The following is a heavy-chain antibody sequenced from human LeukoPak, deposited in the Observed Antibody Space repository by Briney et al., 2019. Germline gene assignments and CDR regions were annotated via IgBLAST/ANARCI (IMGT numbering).Heavy chain of an antibody. D-gene: IGHD1-7*01. CDR1: GFTFDDYA. CDR3: AEEAKNWNYNWFDP. J-gene: IGHJ5*02. CDR2: ISGDGGST. V-gene: IGHV3-43*02. Sequence: GGSLRLSCAASGFTFDDYAMHWVRQAPGKGLEWVSLISGDGGSTYYADSVKGRFTISRDNSKNSLYLQMNSLRTEDTALYYCAEEAKNWNYNWFDPWGQGTLVTVSS.